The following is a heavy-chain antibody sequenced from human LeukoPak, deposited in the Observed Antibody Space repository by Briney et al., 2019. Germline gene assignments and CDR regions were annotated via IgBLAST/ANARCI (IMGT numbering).Heavy chain of an antibody. CDR3: AREMEGDYGSGTFFDL. Sequence: WGVLRLSCAASDFVFSDCYMSWVRQAPGKGLEWVSYISSSGNSIYYADSVKGRFTISRDNAENSLYLQMNSLRAEDTAVYYCAREMEGDYGSGTFFDLWGQGNMVTVSS. CDR2: ISSSGNSI. J-gene: IGHJ4*02. D-gene: IGHD3-10*01. CDR1: DFVFSDCY. V-gene: IGHV3-11*01.